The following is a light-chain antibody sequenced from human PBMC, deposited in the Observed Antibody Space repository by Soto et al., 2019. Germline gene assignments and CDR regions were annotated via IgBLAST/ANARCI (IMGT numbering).Light chain of an antibody. CDR2: GAS. J-gene: IGKJ1*01. V-gene: IGKV3-20*01. CDR3: QHYGISRK. CDR1: HSGSSSY. Sequence: ILLMLCSGTMSFSPVQRDTLSCRPSHSGSSSYLAWYQQKPGQAPWLLIYGASSRATSTAGRFSGSGSGTDFTPTISRLEADDAAVYYCQHYGISRKFGQGTKVDIK.